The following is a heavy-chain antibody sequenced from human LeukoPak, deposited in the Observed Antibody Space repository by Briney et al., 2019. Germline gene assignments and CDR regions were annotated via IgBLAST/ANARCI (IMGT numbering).Heavy chain of an antibody. V-gene: IGHV1-2*02. CDR1: GYTFTGYY. J-gene: IGHJ4*02. CDR3: ARQYYYGSGRPLGPFDY. CDR2: INPNSGGT. Sequence: ASVKVSCKASGYTFTGYYMHWVRQAPGQGLEWMGWINPNSGGTNYAQKFQGRVTMTRDTSISTVYMELSRLRSDDTAVYYCARQYYYGSGRPLGPFDYWGQGTLVTVSS. D-gene: IGHD3-10*01.